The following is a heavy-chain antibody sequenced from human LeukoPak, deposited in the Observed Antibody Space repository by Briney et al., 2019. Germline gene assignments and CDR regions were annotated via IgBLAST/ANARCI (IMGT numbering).Heavy chain of an antibody. D-gene: IGHD3-3*01. V-gene: IGHV3-7*04. J-gene: IGHJ4*02. CDR1: GFTFNTYF. CDR2: IKQDGSEK. Sequence: GGSLRLSCAASGFTFNTYFMSWVRQAPGKGLEWVANIKQDGSEKYYVDSVKGRFTISRDNAKNSLYLQMDRLRAEDTAVYYCARGGMFGFWSRGKLHDYWGQGAPVTVSS. CDR3: ARGGMFGFWSRGKLHDY.